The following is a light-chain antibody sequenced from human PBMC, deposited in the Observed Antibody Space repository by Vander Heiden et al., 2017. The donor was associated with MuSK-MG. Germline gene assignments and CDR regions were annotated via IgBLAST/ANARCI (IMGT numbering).Light chain of an antibody. CDR1: NIGRKS. J-gene: IGLJ2*01. Sequence: SYVLTQPPSASVAPRQTATITCGGDNIGRKSVHWYMQRPGQAPVLVLDDDKDRPSGIPERFSGSNFGNTAAPTTRTVEVGDEADDDYHVWHTGSNHQVVFGGGTKLTVL. V-gene: IGLV3-21*02. CDR2: DDK. CDR3: HVWHTGSNHQVV.